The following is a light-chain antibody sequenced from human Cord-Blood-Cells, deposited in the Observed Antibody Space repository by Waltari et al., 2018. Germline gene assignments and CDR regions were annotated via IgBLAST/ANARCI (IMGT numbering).Light chain of an antibody. V-gene: IGKV1-39*01. CDR2: AAS. Sequence: DIQMTQSPSSLSASVGDRVTITCRASQSISSYLNWYQQKPGQAPKLLIYAASRLQSGVPSRFSGSGSGTDYTLTISSLQPEEFATYCCRQSYSTRRTFGQGTKVGIK. CDR3: RQSYSTRRT. J-gene: IGKJ1*01. CDR1: QSISSY.